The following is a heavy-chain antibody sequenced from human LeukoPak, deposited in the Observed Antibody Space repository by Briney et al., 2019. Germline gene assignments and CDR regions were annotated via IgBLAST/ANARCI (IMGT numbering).Heavy chain of an antibody. D-gene: IGHD6-13*01. CDR2: INQDGSEK. J-gene: IGHJ4*02. V-gene: IGHV3-7*03. CDR3: ACGWYSSTWFDY. Sequence: GGSLRLSCAASGFTFSNYWMSWVQQAPEKGLEWVANINQDGSEKYSVDSVKGRFTISRDNAKNSLYLQMNSLRAEDTAVYYCACGWYSSTWFDYWGQGTLVTVSS. CDR1: GFTFSNYW.